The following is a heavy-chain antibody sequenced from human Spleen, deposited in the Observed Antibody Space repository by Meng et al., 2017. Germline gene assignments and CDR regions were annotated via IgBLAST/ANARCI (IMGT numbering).Heavy chain of an antibody. CDR1: GYTFTGYY. Sequence: ASVKVSCKASGYTFTGYYIHWVRQAPGQGLEWMGRINPNIGATTYAQKFQGRVTMTRDTSISTAYMELSRLRSDDTAVYYCARENWSYFDSWGQGTPVTVSS. D-gene: IGHD1-1*01. J-gene: IGHJ4*02. CDR3: ARENWSYFDS. CDR2: INPNIGAT. V-gene: IGHV1-2*06.